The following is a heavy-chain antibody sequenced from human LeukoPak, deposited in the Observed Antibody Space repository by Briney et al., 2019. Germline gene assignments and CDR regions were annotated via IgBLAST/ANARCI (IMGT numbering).Heavy chain of an antibody. V-gene: IGHV4-59*08. CDR2: IYYSGST. D-gene: IGHD1-1*01. J-gene: IGHJ4*02. CDR1: GGSISSYY. Sequence: PSETLSLTCTVSGGSISSYYWSWIRQPPGKGLEWIGYIYYSGSTYYNPSLKSRVTISVDTSKNQFSLKLSSVTAADTAVYYCARLASWNDERDYWGQGTLVTVSS. CDR3: ARLASWNDERDY.